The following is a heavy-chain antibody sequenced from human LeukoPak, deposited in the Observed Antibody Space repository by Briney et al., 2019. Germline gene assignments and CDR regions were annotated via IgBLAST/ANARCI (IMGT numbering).Heavy chain of an antibody. Sequence: PSETLSLTCAVYGGSFSGYYWSWIRQPPGKGLEWIGEINHSGSTNYNPSLKSRVTISVDTSKNQFSLKLSSVTAADTAVYYCAREVGAHGYWGQGTLVTVSS. CDR3: AREVGAHGY. J-gene: IGHJ4*02. V-gene: IGHV4-34*01. CDR1: GGSFSGYY. CDR2: INHSGST. D-gene: IGHD1-26*01.